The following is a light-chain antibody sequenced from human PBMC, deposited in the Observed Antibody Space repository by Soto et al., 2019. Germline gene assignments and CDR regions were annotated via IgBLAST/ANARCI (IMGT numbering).Light chain of an antibody. CDR1: QSISRY. J-gene: IGKJ1*01. CDR2: AAS. CDR3: QQTSQTPKT. Sequence: VSVSVEDRVNLSCRASQSISRYLNWYQQTPGRAPKLLIYAASSLHSGVPSRFSGTGSGTDFTLTISSLKPEDFEPYYSQQTSQTPKTFGQGTKVDI. V-gene: IGKV1-39*01.